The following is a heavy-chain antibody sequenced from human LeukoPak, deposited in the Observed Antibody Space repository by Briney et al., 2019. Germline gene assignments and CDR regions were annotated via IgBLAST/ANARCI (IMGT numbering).Heavy chain of an antibody. D-gene: IGHD3-16*01. Sequence: PGGSLRLSCAASGFTVSSNYMSWVRQAPGKGLEWVATIKQDGSERYYVGSVRGRFTISRDNANNSLYLQMNSLRVEDTAVYYCARRGTWHSDYWGQGTLVTVSS. CDR2: IKQDGSER. CDR1: GFTVSSNY. CDR3: ARRGTWHSDY. V-gene: IGHV3-7*01. J-gene: IGHJ4*02.